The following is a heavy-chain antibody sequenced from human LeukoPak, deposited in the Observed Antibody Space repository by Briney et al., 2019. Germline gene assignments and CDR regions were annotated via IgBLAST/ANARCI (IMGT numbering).Heavy chain of an antibody. Sequence: SVKVSCKASGGTFSSYAISLVRQAPGQGLEWMGRIIPIFGTANYAQKFQGRVTITTDESTSTAYMELSSLRSEDTAVYYCARIVPNDDEGYWGQGTLVTVSS. CDR2: IIPIFGTA. V-gene: IGHV1-69*05. D-gene: IGHD2-8*01. CDR1: GGTFSSYA. CDR3: ARIVPNDDEGY. J-gene: IGHJ4*02.